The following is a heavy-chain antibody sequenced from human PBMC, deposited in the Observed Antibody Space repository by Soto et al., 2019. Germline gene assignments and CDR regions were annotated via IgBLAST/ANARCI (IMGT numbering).Heavy chain of an antibody. V-gene: IGHV1-18*04. Sequence: ASVKVSCKASGYTFTSYGIGWVRQAPGQGLEWMGWISAYNGNTNYAQKLQGRVTMTTDTSTSTAYMELRSLRSDDTAVYYCARVGMDIVVVPAAMEHWFDPWGQGTLVTVSS. D-gene: IGHD2-2*03. CDR1: GYTFTSYG. CDR3: ARVGMDIVVVPAAMEHWFDP. CDR2: ISAYNGNT. J-gene: IGHJ5*02.